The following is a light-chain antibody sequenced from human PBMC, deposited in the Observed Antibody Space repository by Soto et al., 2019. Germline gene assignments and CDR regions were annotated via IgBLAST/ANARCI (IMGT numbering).Light chain of an antibody. J-gene: IGKJ1*01. CDR2: GAS. CDR1: QSVSSSY. CDR3: KQYCRAPWT. V-gene: IGKV3-20*01. Sequence: EIVLTPSPGTLSLSPGERATLSCRASQSVSSSYLGWYQQKPGQAPRLLIYGASSRATGIPDRFSGSGSGTDFTLTIGILEPEDFAGYYCKQYCRAPWTFGQGTNVEIK.